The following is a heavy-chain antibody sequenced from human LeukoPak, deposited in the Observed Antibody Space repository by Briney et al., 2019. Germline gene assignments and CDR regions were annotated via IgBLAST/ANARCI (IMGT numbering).Heavy chain of an antibody. CDR1: GFTFSSYS. J-gene: IGHJ3*02. V-gene: IGHV3-48*04. CDR2: ISSSSSTI. Sequence: GGSLRLSCAASGFTFSSYSMNWVRQAPGKGLGWVSYISSSSSTIYYADSVKGRFTISRDNAKNSLYLQMNSLRAEDTAVYYCARDASAADAFDIWGQGTMVTVSS. D-gene: IGHD2-15*01. CDR3: ARDASAADAFDI.